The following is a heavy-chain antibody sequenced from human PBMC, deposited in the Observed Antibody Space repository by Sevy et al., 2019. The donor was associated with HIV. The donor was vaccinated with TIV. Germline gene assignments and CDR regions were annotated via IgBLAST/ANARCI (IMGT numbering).Heavy chain of an antibody. Sequence: GGSLRLSCAASGFTFNTHAMHWVRQAPGKGLEWVAVILYEGINKDYVDSVRGRFTISRDNSKNTLYLQMNSLRVDDTAVYYCATGRDYGSGSYDYWGPGTLVTVSS. J-gene: IGHJ4*02. V-gene: IGHV3-30-3*01. CDR3: ATGRDYGSGSYDY. D-gene: IGHD3-10*01. CDR2: ILYEGINK. CDR1: GFTFNTHA.